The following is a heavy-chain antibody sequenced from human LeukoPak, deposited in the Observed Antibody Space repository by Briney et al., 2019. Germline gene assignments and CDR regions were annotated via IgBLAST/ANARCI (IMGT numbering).Heavy chain of an antibody. D-gene: IGHD6-13*01. V-gene: IGHV1-69*05. J-gene: IGHJ5*02. CDR1: GGTFSSYA. CDR2: IIPIFGTA. CDR3: ASVSSSWQYNWFDP. Sequence: ASVTVSCKASGGTFSSYAISWVRQAPGQGLEWMGGIIPIFGTANYAQKFQGRVTITTDESTSTAYMELSSLRSEDTAVYYCASVSSSWQYNWFDPWGQGTLVTVSS.